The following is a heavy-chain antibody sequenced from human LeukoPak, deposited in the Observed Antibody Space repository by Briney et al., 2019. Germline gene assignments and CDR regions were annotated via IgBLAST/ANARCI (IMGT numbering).Heavy chain of an antibody. Sequence: KTSETLSLTCTVSGYSISSGYYWGWIRQPPGKGLEWIGSIYHSGNTYYHPSLKSRVTISLDTSKNQFSLKVTSVTAADTAVYYCARAQYDFLTGYRYYYYYMDVWGKGTTVTVSS. J-gene: IGHJ6*03. D-gene: IGHD3/OR15-3a*01. CDR1: GYSISSGYY. V-gene: IGHV4-38-2*02. CDR3: ARAQYDFLTGYRYYYYYMDV. CDR2: IYHSGNT.